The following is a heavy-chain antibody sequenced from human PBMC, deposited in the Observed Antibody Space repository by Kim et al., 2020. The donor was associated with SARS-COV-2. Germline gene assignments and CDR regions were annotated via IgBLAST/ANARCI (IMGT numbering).Heavy chain of an antibody. Sequence: SVKVSCKASGGTFSSYAISWVRQAPGQGLEWMGGIIPIFGTANYAQKFQGRVTITADESTSTAYMELSSLRSEDTAVYYCARDLVPGGVIRDDYYYGMDVWGQGTTVTVSS. CDR1: GGTFSSYA. CDR2: IIPIFGTA. D-gene: IGHD3-16*01. V-gene: IGHV1-69*13. J-gene: IGHJ6*02. CDR3: ARDLVPGGVIRDDYYYGMDV.